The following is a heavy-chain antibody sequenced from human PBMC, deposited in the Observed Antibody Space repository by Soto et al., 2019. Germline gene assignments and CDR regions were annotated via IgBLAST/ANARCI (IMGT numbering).Heavy chain of an antibody. V-gene: IGHV1-69*04. Sequence: ASVKVSCKASGYTFTSYGISWVRQAPGQGLEWMGRIIPNNGKTNYAQKFQGRVTITADKSTSTAYMELSSLRSEDTAVYYCARVKYGSGSYYNPFDYWGQGTLVTVSS. CDR1: GYTFTSYG. J-gene: IGHJ4*02. D-gene: IGHD3-10*01. CDR3: ARVKYGSGSYYNPFDY. CDR2: IIPNNGKT.